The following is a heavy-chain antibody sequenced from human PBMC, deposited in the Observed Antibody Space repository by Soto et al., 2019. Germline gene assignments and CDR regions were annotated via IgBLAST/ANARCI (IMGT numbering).Heavy chain of an antibody. V-gene: IGHV4-59*01. CDR3: AREKPYNWNPPGYGMDV. D-gene: IGHD1-20*01. CDR2: IYYSGST. CDR1: GDSISNYY. Sequence: SETLSLTCTVSGDSISNYYWSWIRQPPGKGLEWIGYIYYSGSTNYNLSLKSRVTISVDTSKNQFSLKLSSVTAADTAVYYCAREKPYNWNPPGYGMDVWGQVTTVTVSS. J-gene: IGHJ6*02.